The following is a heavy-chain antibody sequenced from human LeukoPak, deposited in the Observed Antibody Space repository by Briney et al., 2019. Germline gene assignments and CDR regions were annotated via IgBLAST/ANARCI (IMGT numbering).Heavy chain of an antibody. CDR2: IYHSGST. Sequence: SETLSLTCTVSGGSISSSSHHWVWIRQPPGKGLEWIGSIYHSGSTYCNPSLKSRVTLSVDTSKNQFSLKLSSVTAADTAVYYCARLTSTCTGGSCYHYYFDYWGQGTLVTVSS. CDR3: ARLTSTCTGGSCYHYYFDY. CDR1: GGSISSSSHH. J-gene: IGHJ4*02. V-gene: IGHV4-39*01. D-gene: IGHD2-15*01.